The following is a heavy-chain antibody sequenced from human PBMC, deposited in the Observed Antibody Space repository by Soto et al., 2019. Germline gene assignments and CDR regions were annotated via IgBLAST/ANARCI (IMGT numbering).Heavy chain of an antibody. J-gene: IGHJ5*02. Sequence: QVQLVESGGGLVKPGGSLRLSCAASGFTFSDYYMSWIRQAPGKGLEWVSYISSSSSYTNYADSVKGRFTISRDNAKNSLYLQMNSLRAEDTAVYYCARDATRYSRRFDPWGQGTLVTVSS. CDR2: ISSSSSYT. CDR3: ARDATRYSRRFDP. V-gene: IGHV3-11*05. CDR1: GFTFSDYY. D-gene: IGHD6-13*01.